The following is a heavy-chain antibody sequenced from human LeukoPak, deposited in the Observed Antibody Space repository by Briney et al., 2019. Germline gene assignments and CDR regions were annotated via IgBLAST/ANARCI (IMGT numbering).Heavy chain of an antibody. J-gene: IGHJ5*02. V-gene: IGHV6-1*01. CDR3: ARALMTRVTTFVWDNWFDP. CDR2: TYYRSKWYN. Sequence: SQALSLTCAISGDSVSSNSAAWNWLRQSPSRGLEWLGRTYYRSKWYNDYAVSVKSRVTINPDTSKNQFSMQLNSVTPEDTAVYYCARALMTRVTTFVWDNWFDPWGQGTLVTVSS. D-gene: IGHD4-17*01. CDR1: GDSVSSNSAA.